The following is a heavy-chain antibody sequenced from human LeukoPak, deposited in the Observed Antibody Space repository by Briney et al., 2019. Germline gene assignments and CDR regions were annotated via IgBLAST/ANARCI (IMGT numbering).Heavy chain of an antibody. CDR3: ARVRGGSSVFYFDY. Sequence: SETLSPTCTVSGGSISSYYWSWIRQPPGKGLEWIGYIYYSGSTNYNPSLKSRVTISVDTSKNQFSLKLSSVTAADTAVYYCARVRGGSSVFYFDYWGQGTLVTVSS. V-gene: IGHV4-59*01. J-gene: IGHJ4*02. CDR2: IYYSGST. CDR1: GGSISSYY. D-gene: IGHD6-6*01.